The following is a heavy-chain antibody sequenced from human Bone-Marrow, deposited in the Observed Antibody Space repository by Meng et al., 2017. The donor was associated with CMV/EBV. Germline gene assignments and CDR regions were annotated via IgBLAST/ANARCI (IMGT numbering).Heavy chain of an antibody. CDR2: IWYDGSNK. CDR3: AKDIFGSSRYYYYGMDV. CDR1: GFTFSSYG. J-gene: IGHJ6*02. Sequence: GESLKISCAASGFTFSSYGMHWVRQAPGKGLEWVAVIWYDGSNKYHADSVKGRFTISRDNSKNTLYLQMNSLRAEDTAVYYCAKDIFGSSRYYYYGMDVWGQGTTVTVSS. V-gene: IGHV3-33*06. D-gene: IGHD6-6*01.